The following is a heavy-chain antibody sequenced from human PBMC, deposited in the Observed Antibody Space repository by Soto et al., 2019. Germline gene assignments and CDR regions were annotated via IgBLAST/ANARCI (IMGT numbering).Heavy chain of an antibody. Sequence: GESLKISCKGSGYTFTNYWIGWVRQMPGKGLEWMGIIYPGDSDTKYNPSFQGQVTISADKSITTTYLRWTSLKASNTAIYYCAASIFYYGMDVWGQGTTVTVSS. CDR1: GYTFTNYW. V-gene: IGHV5-51*01. CDR3: AASIFYYGMDV. CDR2: IYPGDSDT. J-gene: IGHJ6*02.